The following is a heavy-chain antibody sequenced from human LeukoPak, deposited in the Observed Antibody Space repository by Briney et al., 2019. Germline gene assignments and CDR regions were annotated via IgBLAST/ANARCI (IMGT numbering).Heavy chain of an antibody. CDR3: ARGVRRAQLWLRKYNWFDP. CDR1: GFTFSSHG. D-gene: IGHD5-18*01. J-gene: IGHJ5*02. CDR2: ISGSGGRT. V-gene: IGHV3-23*01. Sequence: GGSLRLSCAASGFTFSSHGMNWVRQAPGKGLEWVSGISGSGGRTYYADSVKGRFTISRDNSNHMLYLQMNSLRAEDTAVYYCARGVRRAQLWLRKYNWFDPWGQGTLVTVSS.